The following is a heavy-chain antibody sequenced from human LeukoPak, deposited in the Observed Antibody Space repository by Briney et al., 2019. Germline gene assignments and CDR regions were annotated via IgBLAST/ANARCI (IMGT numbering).Heavy chain of an antibody. CDR3: AKRGYRGGSSGEAALDI. CDR2: IYSDGSST. J-gene: IGHJ3*02. Sequence: AVSLTCPIAAAAFRYSGYMMHGVRQAPRKGLVWVSRIYSDGSSTTYADSVKGRFTISRDNAKNTLYLQMNSLRAEDTAIYYCAKRGYRGGSSGEAALDIWGQGTMVTVSS. D-gene: IGHD2-15*01. CDR1: AFRYSGYM. V-gene: IGHV3-74*01.